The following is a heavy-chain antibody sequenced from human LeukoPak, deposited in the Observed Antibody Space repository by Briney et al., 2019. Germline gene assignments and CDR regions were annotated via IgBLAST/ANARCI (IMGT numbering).Heavy chain of an antibody. D-gene: IGHD6-19*01. CDR1: GGSFSGYY. J-gene: IGHJ6*03. V-gene: IGHV4-34*01. CDR3: ARQSVAGTLWYYYYYYMDV. CDR2: INHSGST. Sequence: SETLSLTCAVYGGSFSGYYWSWIRQPPGKGLEWIGEINHSGSTNYNPSLKSRVTISVDTSKNQFSLKLSSVTAADTAVYYCARQSVAGTLWYYYYYYMDVWGKGTTVTISS.